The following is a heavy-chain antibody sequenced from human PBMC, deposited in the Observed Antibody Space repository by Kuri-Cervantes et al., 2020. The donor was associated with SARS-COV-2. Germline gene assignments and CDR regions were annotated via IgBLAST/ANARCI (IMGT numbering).Heavy chain of an antibody. V-gene: IGHV4-39*01. Sequence: GSLRLSCTLSGGSISSSSYYWAWIRQPQGKGPEWIGSVYYDGSTYYTPSLKSRVTISVDTSKTQFSLKVSSVTAADTAVYYSARHPRNTGMDVWGKGTKVTVSS. CDR2: VYYDGST. J-gene: IGHJ6*04. D-gene: IGHD1/OR15-1a*01. CDR1: GGSISSSSYY. CDR3: ARHPRNTGMDV.